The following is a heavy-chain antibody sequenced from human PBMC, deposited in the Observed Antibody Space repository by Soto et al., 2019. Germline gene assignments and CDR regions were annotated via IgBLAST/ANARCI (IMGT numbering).Heavy chain of an antibody. D-gene: IGHD2-15*01. Sequence: VSGPTLVNPTQTLTLTCTFSGFPLSTTGVGVGWIRQPPGKALEWLALIYWHDDKRYSPSLKSRLTITKDTPKNQVVLTMTNMDPVDTATYYCARTCRDGHNSPLDYWGQGTLVTGSS. CDR2: IYWHDDK. CDR3: ARTCRDGHNSPLDY. V-gene: IGHV2-5*01. J-gene: IGHJ4*02. CDR1: GFPLSTTGVG.